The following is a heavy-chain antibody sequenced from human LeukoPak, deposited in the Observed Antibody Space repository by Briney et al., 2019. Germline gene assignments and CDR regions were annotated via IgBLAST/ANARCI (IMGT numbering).Heavy chain of an antibody. CDR2: IYYSGST. J-gene: IGHJ3*02. V-gene: IGHV4-59*08. CDR3: ARHGYRANSRDDAFDI. CDR1: GGSIGSYY. Sequence: SETLSLTCTVSGGSIGSYYWSWIRQPPGKGLEWIGYIYYSGSTNYNPSLKSRLTISVDTSKNQFSLKLSSVTAADTAVYYCARHGYRANSRDDAFDIWGQGTMVTVSS. D-gene: IGHD4-23*01.